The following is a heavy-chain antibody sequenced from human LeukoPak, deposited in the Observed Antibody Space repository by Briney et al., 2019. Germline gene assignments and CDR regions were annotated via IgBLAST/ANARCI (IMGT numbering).Heavy chain of an antibody. CDR3: ARGRVSPDV. V-gene: IGHV3-48*04. CDR2: ISSSSSTI. Sequence: GGTLRLSCAASGFTFSSYSMNWVRQAPGKGLEWVSYISSSSSTIYYADSVKGRFTISRDNAKNSLHLQMNSLRGEDTAVYYCARGRVSPDVWGKGTTVTVSS. J-gene: IGHJ6*03. CDR1: GFTFSSYS.